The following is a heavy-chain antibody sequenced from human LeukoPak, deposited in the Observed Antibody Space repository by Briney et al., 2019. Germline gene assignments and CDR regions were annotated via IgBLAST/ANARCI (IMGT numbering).Heavy chain of an antibody. Sequence: SETLSLTCVVSGGSISSSNWWSWVRQHPGKGLEWIGYIYYSGSTYYNPSLKSRVTISVDTSKNQFSLKLSSVTAADTAVYYCARVGSYCTNGVCYTTFDYWGQGTLVTVSS. CDR3: ARVGSYCTNGVCYTTFDY. D-gene: IGHD2-8*01. CDR1: GGSISSSNW. J-gene: IGHJ4*02. CDR2: IYYSGST. V-gene: IGHV4-31*11.